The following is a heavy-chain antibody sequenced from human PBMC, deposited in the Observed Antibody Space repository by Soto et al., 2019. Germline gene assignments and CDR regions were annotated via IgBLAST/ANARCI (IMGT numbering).Heavy chain of an antibody. V-gene: IGHV1-69*02. Sequence: QVQLVQSGAEVKKPGSSVKVSCKASGGTFSSYTISWVRQAPGQGLEWMGRIIPILGIADYAQKFQGRVTITADKSTSKAYRELSSLRSEDTAVYYCARAGSYDSSGTYWSFDLWGRGTLVAVSS. CDR1: GGTFSSYT. CDR2: IIPILGIA. D-gene: IGHD3-22*01. CDR3: ARAGSYDSSGTYWSFDL. J-gene: IGHJ2*01.